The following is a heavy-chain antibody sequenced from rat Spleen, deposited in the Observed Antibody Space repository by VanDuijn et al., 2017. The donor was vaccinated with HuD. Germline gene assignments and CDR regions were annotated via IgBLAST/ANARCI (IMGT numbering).Heavy chain of an antibody. V-gene: IGHV2-47*01. J-gene: IGHJ1*01. CDR2: MWSGGNT. D-gene: IGHD1-6*01. CDR1: GLSLTSNS. CDR3: ARGRIGHWYFDF. Sequence: QVQLKESGPGLVQPSQTLSLTCTVSGLSLTSNSVSWIRQPPGKGLEWMGVMWSGGNTDYNSALKSRLNISRDTSKNQVFLKMNSLQSEDTTTYYCARGRIGHWYFDFWGPGTMVTVSS.